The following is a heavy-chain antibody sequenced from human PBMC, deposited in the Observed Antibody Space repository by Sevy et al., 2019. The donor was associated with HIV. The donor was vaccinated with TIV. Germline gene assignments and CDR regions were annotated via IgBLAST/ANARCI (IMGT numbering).Heavy chain of an antibody. CDR2: ISFDESDK. Sequence: GGSLRLSCAASGFAFTNYYAMHWVRQAPGKGLEWVALISFDESDKYYADSVKGRLTISRDNFKNTLYLQMNSLTTEDMAVYYCARPRANYVDNYFFYAMDVWGQGTTVTVSS. D-gene: IGHD4-17*01. J-gene: IGHJ6*02. CDR3: ARPRANYVDNYFFYAMDV. CDR1: GFAFTNYYA. V-gene: IGHV3-30-3*01.